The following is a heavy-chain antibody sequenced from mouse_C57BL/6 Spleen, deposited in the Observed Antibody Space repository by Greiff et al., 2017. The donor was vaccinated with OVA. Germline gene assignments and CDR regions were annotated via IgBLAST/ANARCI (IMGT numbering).Heavy chain of an antibody. CDR1: GYTFTDYE. J-gene: IGHJ2*01. D-gene: IGHD2-4*01. CDR2: IDPETGGT. Sequence: QVQLQQSGAELVRPGASVTLSCKASGYTFTDYEMHWVKQTPVHGLEWIGAIDPETGGTAYNQKFKGKAILTADKSSSTAYMELRSLTSEDSAVYYCTRADGGLPLFDYWGQGTTLTVSS. CDR3: TRADGGLPLFDY. V-gene: IGHV1-15*01.